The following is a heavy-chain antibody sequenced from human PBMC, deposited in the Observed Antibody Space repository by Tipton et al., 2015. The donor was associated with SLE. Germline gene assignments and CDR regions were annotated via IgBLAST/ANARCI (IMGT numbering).Heavy chain of an antibody. D-gene: IGHD6-13*01. CDR3: ARVTAAAGFDY. V-gene: IGHV4-31*03. CDR2: IYYSGST. J-gene: IGHJ4*02. Sequence: TLSLTCTVSGGSISSYYWSWIRQHPGKGLEWIGYIYYSGSTYYNPSLKSRVTISVDTSKNQFSLKLSSVTAADTAVYYCARVTAAAGFDYWGQGTLVTVPS. CDR1: GGSISSYY.